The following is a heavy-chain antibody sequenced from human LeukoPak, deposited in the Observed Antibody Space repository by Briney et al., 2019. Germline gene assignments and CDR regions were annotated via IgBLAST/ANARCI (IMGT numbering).Heavy chain of an antibody. J-gene: IGHJ4*02. Sequence: MPSETLPLTCAVYGGSFSGYYWSWIRQPPGKGLEWIGEINHSGSTNYNPSLKSRVTISVDTSKNQFSLKLSSVTAADTAVYYCATSLDSYFDYWGQGTLVTVSS. CDR1: GGSFSGYY. D-gene: IGHD2-2*01. V-gene: IGHV4-34*01. CDR3: ATSLDSYFDY. CDR2: INHSGST.